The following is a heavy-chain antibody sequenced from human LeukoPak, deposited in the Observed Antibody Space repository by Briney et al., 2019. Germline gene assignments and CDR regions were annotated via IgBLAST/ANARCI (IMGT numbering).Heavy chain of an antibody. CDR1: GGSISSYY. J-gene: IGHJ4*02. D-gene: IGHD1-1*01. CDR3: ARGRKELDY. CDR2: IYYSGST. Sequence: SETLSLTCTVSGGSISSYYWSWIRQPPGKGLEWIGYIYYSGSTNYNPSLKSRVTISVDTSKNQFSLKLSSVTAADTAVYYCARGRKELDYWGQGTLVTVSS. V-gene: IGHV4-59*08.